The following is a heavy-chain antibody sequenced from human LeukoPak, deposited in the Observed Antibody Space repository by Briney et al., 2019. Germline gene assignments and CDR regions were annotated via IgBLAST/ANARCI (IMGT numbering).Heavy chain of an antibody. Sequence: SMKVSCEASGGTFSSYAISWVRQAPGQGLEWMGRIIPILGIANYAQKFQGRVTITADKSTSTAYMELSSLRSEDTAVYYCARDSALGYCSGGSCPLRGPDYWGQGTLVTVSS. V-gene: IGHV1-69*04. J-gene: IGHJ4*02. CDR1: GGTFSSYA. D-gene: IGHD2-15*01. CDR3: ARDSALGYCSGGSCPLRGPDY. CDR2: IIPILGIA.